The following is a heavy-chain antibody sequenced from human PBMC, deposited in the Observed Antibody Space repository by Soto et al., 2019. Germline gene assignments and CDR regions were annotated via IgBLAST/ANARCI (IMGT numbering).Heavy chain of an antibody. V-gene: IGHV1-69*06. CDR3: ARVGYNFWSRYNYYGMDV. CDR2: IIPIVTTP. CDR1: GGTFSSYA. Sequence: QVRLVQSGAEVKKPGSSVKVSCEASGGTFSSYAVTWVRQAPGQGLEWMGGIIPIVTTPNYAQKFQGRLTISADKSTSTYYMELSSLRSEDTGVYYCARVGYNFWSRYNYYGMDVWGQGTTVIVSS. D-gene: IGHD3-3*01. J-gene: IGHJ6*02.